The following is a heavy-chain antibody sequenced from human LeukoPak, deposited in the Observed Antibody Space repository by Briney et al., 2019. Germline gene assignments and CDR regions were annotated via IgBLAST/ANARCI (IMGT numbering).Heavy chain of an antibody. CDR3: ARGRYYDILTGYYRADDAFDI. CDR1: GFTFRTYA. J-gene: IGHJ3*02. V-gene: IGHV3-30-3*01. CDR2: ISYDGNNK. Sequence: GGSLRLSCAASGFTFRTYAMHWVRQTPGKGLEWVAIISYDGNNKDYADSVKGRFTISRDNSKNTLHLQMNSLRVEDTAVYYCARGRYYDILTGYYRADDAFDIWGQGTMVTVSS. D-gene: IGHD3-9*01.